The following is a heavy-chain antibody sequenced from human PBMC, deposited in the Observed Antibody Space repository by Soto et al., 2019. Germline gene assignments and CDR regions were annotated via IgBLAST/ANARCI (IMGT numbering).Heavy chain of an antibody. V-gene: IGHV1-8*01. Sequence: QVQVVQSRAEVKKPGASEKVSCKTSGYTFTDYDINWVRQAPGQGLEWMGWVSPDNGNAGYAQHFQGRVTLTSDTSISTAYMELSSLTSEDTAVYYCEVTTGYWGQGTMVTVSS. CDR1: GYTFTDYD. CDR2: VSPDNGNA. J-gene: IGHJ4*02. D-gene: IGHD2-21*02. CDR3: EVTTGY.